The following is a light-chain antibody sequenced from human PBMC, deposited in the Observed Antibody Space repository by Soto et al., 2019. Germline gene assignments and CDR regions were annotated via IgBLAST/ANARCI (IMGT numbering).Light chain of an antibody. V-gene: IGKV3-20*01. CDR1: QSVSSSQ. CDR3: QQYGSSYT. Sequence: EIVMTQSPGTLSLSPLEGEALXGRASQSVSSSQLAWYQQKTGQAPRLLIYGVSSRATGIPDRFSGSGSGTDFTLTISRLEPEDFAVYYCQQYGSSYTFGQGTRLEIK. CDR2: GVS. J-gene: IGKJ5*01.